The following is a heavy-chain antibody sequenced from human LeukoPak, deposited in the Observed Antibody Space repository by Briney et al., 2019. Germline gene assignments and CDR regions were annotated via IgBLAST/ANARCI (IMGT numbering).Heavy chain of an antibody. J-gene: IGHJ4*02. D-gene: IGHD4-17*01. CDR1: TDSISSGSYY. CDR3: VRDYGHFVQGN. Sequence: SSETLSLTCTVSTDSISSGSYYWGWVRQSPGQGLEWIGSIVSGGSTYHNPSLKSRITMSIDTSNNQFSLKLSFATAADTAIYYCVRDYGHFVQGNWGQGTLVTVSS. CDR2: IVSGGST. V-gene: IGHV4-39*02.